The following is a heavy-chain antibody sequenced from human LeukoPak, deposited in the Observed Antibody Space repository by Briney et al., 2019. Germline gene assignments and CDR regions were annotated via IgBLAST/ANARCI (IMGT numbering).Heavy chain of an antibody. D-gene: IGHD6-19*01. CDR1: GGTFSSYA. Sequence: ASVKVSRKASGGTFSSYAISWVRQAPGQGLEWMGRIIPIFGTANYAQKFQGRVTITTDESTSTAYMELSSLRSEDTAVYYCASGSAQIAVAGTMDYYYYYMDVWGKGTTVTVSS. CDR2: IIPIFGTA. CDR3: ASGSAQIAVAGTMDYYYYYMDV. V-gene: IGHV1-69*05. J-gene: IGHJ6*03.